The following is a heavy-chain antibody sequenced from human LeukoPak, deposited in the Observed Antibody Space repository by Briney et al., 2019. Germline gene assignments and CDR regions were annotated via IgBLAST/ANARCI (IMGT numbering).Heavy chain of an antibody. J-gene: IGHJ5*02. CDR1: GGSISSGSYY. Sequence: SQTLSLTCTVSGGSISSGSYYWSWIRQPAGKGLEWIVRIYTSGSTNYNPSLKSRVTISVDTSKNQFSLKLSSVTAADTAVYYCARGIGYCSSTSCYEAAAWFDHWGQGTLVTVSS. D-gene: IGHD2-2*01. CDR3: ARGIGYCSSTSCYEAAAWFDH. V-gene: IGHV4-61*02. CDR2: IYTSGST.